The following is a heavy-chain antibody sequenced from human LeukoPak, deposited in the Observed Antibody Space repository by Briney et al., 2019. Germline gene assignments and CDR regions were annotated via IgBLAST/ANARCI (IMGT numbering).Heavy chain of an antibody. Sequence: GGSLRLSCAASGFTFSSYSMNWVRQAPGKGLEWASSISSSSSYIYYADSVKGRFTISRDNAKNSLYLQMNSLRAEDTAVYYCARDSGGYSSGAFDIWGQGTMVTVSS. CDR2: ISSSSSYI. CDR1: GFTFSSYS. CDR3: ARDSGGYSSGAFDI. V-gene: IGHV3-21*01. J-gene: IGHJ3*02. D-gene: IGHD3-22*01.